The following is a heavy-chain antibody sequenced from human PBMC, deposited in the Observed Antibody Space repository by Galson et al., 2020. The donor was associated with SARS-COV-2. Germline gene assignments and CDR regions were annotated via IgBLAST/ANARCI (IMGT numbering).Heavy chain of an antibody. CDR3: AKSSERVSITVYVVSLPEHFDN. J-gene: IGHJ4*02. V-gene: IGHV3-23*01. CDR1: GFTFSTYA. Sequence: TGGSLRLSCAVSGFTFSTYAMSWVRQAPGKGLEWVATISGSGATTYYADSAKGRFTISKDNSKNTLNLQINRLRLEDTAVYYCAKSSERVSITVYVVSLPEHFDNWGPGTLVTVSS. CDR2: ISGSGATT. D-gene: IGHD2-21*01.